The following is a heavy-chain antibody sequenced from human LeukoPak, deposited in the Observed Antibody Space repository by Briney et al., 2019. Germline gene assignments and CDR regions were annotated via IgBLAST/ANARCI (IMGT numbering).Heavy chain of an antibody. D-gene: IGHD6-13*01. Sequence: PSETLSLTCTVSGRSISSRRYCWGWIRQPPGKGLEWFGTIYYAGDTYYIPPLKSRVTMSVDTSKDQLFLKLPSGTAADAAVYYCARRTGLFAPVGSDWRQGTLVIVSS. CDR1: GRSISSRRYC. J-gene: IGHJ4*02. V-gene: IGHV4-39*01. CDR3: ARRTGLFAPVGSD. CDR2: IYYAGDT.